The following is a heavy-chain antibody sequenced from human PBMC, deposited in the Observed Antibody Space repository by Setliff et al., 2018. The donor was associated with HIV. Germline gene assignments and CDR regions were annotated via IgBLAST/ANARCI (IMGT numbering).Heavy chain of an antibody. CDR3: ARSPRIGVAGEFEY. V-gene: IGHV4-4*08. Sequence: SETLSLTCTVSGGSISSYYWSWIRQPPGKGLEWIGRIYTSGSTNYNPSLKSRVTISVDTSKNQFSLKVNSVTAADTAVYYCARSPRIGVAGEFEYWGQGTLVTVSS. D-gene: IGHD6-19*01. CDR2: IYTSGST. J-gene: IGHJ4*02. CDR1: GGSISSYY.